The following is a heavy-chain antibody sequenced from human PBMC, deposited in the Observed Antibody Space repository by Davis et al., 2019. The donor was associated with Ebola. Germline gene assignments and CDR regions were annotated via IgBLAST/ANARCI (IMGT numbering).Heavy chain of an antibody. CDR1: GGSFSDYF. D-gene: IGHD5-18*01. CDR2: ISHHNGYT. V-gene: IGHV4-34*01. Sequence: SQTLSLTCAVYGGSFSDYFWSWIRQPPEKGLEWIGEISHHNGYTNYNPSLKSRVTISVDTSKNQFSLKLSSVTAADTAVYYCARVRGYSYIDYWGQGTLVTVSS. CDR3: ARVRGYSYIDY. J-gene: IGHJ4*02.